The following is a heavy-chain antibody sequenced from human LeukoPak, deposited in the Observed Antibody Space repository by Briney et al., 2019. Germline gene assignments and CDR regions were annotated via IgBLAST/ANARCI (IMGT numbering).Heavy chain of an antibody. Sequence: ASVKVSCKVSGHSLTELSMHWVRQAPGKGLEWMGGFDPESGETVYAQKFQARFTMTEGAPTDTVYMELSSLTLEDTAVYYCASLLCYGDLIDHFGMNVWGKGTTVIVSS. CDR1: GHSLTELS. J-gene: IGHJ6*04. D-gene: IGHD3-10*01. CDR3: ASLLCYGDLIDHFGMNV. CDR2: FDPESGET. V-gene: IGHV1-24*01.